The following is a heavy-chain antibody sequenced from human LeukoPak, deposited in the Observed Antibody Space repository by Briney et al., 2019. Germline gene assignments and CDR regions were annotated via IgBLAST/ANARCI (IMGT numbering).Heavy chain of an antibody. CDR1: GFIFSSYA. Sequence: GGSLRLSCAASGFIFSSYAMHWVRQAPGKGLEWVAFIRYDGSNKYYADSVKGRFSISRDNSKNTLFLQMNSLRAEDMAVYYCAKDSPIDYWGQGTLVTVSS. CDR3: AKDSPIDY. CDR2: IRYDGSNK. V-gene: IGHV3-30*02. J-gene: IGHJ4*02.